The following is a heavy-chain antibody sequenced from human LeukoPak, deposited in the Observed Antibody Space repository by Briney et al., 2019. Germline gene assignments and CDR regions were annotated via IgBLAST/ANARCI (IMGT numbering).Heavy chain of an antibody. CDR2: ISSSSSYI. CDR3: ARDQAFSYYYYYMDV. Sequence: PGGSLRLSCAASGFTFSSYSMNWVRQAPGKGLEWVSSISSSSSYIYYADSVKGRFTISRDNAKNSLYLQMNSLRAEDTAVYYCARDQAFSYYYYYMDVWGKGTTVTVS. J-gene: IGHJ6*03. CDR1: GFTFSSYS. V-gene: IGHV3-21*01. D-gene: IGHD3-3*01.